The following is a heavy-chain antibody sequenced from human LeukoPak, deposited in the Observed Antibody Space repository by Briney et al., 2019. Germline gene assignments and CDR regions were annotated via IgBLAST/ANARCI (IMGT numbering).Heavy chain of an antibody. J-gene: IGHJ6*02. CDR3: AKGGIAAEDYGMDV. CDR2: IYANGRT. V-gene: IGHV4-4*07. Sequence: ETVSLTLPCCGGFHSQYYRRWLGPPGCKGLAWIGRIYANGRTNYNPSLQSRVTMSVDTSKNQFALKVTSVTAADTAVYYCAKGGIAAEDYGMDVWGQGTTVIVSS. D-gene: IGHD6-13*01. CDR1: GGFHSQYY.